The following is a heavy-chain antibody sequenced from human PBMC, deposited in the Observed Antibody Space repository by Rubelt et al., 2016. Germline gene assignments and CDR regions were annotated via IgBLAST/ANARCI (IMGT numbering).Heavy chain of an antibody. CDR1: GYTFTSYG. Sequence: QVQLVQSGAEVKKAGASVKVSCKASGYTFTSYGICCVRHAPGQGLEWMGWISAYNGDTDYAQKLQGRVTMTTDTSTSTAYMELRRLRSDDTAVYYCARVGALAARKLYYFDYWGQGTLVTVSS. V-gene: IGHV1-18*01. CDR3: ARVGALAARKLYYFDY. J-gene: IGHJ4*02. D-gene: IGHD6-6*01. CDR2: ISAYNGDT.